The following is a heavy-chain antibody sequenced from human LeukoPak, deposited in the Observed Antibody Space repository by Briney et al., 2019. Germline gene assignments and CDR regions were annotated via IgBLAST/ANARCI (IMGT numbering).Heavy chain of an antibody. D-gene: IGHD5-12*01. CDR3: ARSAGIAATIVLGY. J-gene: IGHJ4*02. CDR2: IYSGGST. CDR1: GFTLSRNY. V-gene: IGHV3-66*01. Sequence: GGSLRLSCAASGFTLSRNYMSWVRQAPGKGLEWVSIIYSGGSTHYADSVKGRFTISRDNSKNTLYLQMNSLRAEDTAVYYCARSAGIAATIVLGYWGQGTLVTVSS.